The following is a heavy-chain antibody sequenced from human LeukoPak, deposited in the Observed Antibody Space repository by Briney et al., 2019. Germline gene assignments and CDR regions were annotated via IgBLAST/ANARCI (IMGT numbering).Heavy chain of an antibody. D-gene: IGHD2-15*01. Sequence: GGSLRLSCAASGFTFSHNWMSWVRQAPGKGLEWVASVKQDGSEKHYVDSVKGRFTISRDNAKNSLYLQMNSLRGEDTAVYYCARELGGSLNYWGQGVLVTVSS. J-gene: IGHJ4*02. CDR3: ARELGGSLNY. CDR2: VKQDGSEK. V-gene: IGHV3-7*04. CDR1: GFTFSHNW.